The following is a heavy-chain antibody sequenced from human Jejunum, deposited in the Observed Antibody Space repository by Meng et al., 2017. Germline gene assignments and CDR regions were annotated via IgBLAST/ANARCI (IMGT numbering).Heavy chain of an antibody. J-gene: IGHJ4*02. Sequence: QLVQSAAEVKEPGASVKVSCKASGYIFKNYAMQWVRQAPGQRLDWIGWINTDNGDTQYSQTFQGRVTITRDTSASTTYMELSSLRSEDTAVYFCARERQTSGEDYWGQGTLVTVSS. CDR3: ARERQTSGEDY. V-gene: IGHV1-3*04. CDR2: INTDNGDT. CDR1: GYIFKNYA. D-gene: IGHD2-15*01.